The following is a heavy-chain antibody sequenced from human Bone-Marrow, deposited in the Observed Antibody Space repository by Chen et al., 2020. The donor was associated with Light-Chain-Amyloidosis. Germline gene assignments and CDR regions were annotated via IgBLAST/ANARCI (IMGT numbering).Heavy chain of an antibody. D-gene: IGHD2-21*01. Sequence: VQLAESGGGVVQPGGSLRLSCAASGFTFSSYAKSWVRQAPGKGLEWVSGSSGSGGSTYYADSVKGRFTISRDNSKNTLYLQMNSLRAEDTAVYYCAKRPPYPSIYGMDVWGQGTTVTVSS. CDR3: AKRPPYPSIYGMDV. V-gene: IGHV3-23*04. CDR2: SSGSGGST. CDR1: GFTFSSYA. J-gene: IGHJ6*02.